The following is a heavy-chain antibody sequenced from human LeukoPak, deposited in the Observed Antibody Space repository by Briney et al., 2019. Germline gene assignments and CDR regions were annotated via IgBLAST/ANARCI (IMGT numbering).Heavy chain of an antibody. CDR2: ISGSGGST. J-gene: IGHJ5*02. CDR3: AKDPYCSSTSCYQGNWFDP. V-gene: IGHV3-23*01. Sequence: GRSLRLSCAASGFTFSSYAMHWVRQAPGKGLEWVSDISGSGGSTYYADSVKGRFTISRDNSKNTLYLQMNSLRAEDTAVYYCAKDPYCSSTSCYQGNWFDPWGQGILVTVSS. CDR1: GFTFSSYA. D-gene: IGHD2-2*01.